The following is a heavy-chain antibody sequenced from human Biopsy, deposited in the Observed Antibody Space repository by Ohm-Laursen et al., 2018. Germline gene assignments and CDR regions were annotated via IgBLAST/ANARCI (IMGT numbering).Heavy chain of an antibody. Sequence: GSLRLSCTASGFTFSTYWMTWVRQAPGKGLEWVANIKRDGSQSNHADSVKGRFTISRDNAKNSLYLQMNSLRAEDAAVYYCTRGTTYYAGTTYYDALDVWGQGTTVTVSS. V-gene: IGHV3-7*01. J-gene: IGHJ3*01. CDR2: IKRDGSQS. CDR1: GFTFSTYW. D-gene: IGHD2/OR15-2a*01. CDR3: TRGTTYYAGTTYYDALDV.